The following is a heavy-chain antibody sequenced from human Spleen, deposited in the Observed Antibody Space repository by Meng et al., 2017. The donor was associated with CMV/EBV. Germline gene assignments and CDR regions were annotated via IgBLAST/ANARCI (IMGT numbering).Heavy chain of an antibody. CDR2: IYHGGGT. J-gene: IGHJ4*02. CDR1: SGSSDNYY. D-gene: IGHD3-10*01. V-gene: IGHV4-61*01. Sequence: SGSSDNYYWTWIRQPPGKGLEWIGYIYHGGGTNYNPSLKSRVIISVDTSRRQFSMRLTSMTAADTAVYFCARGSIGMARGILDYLDYWGQGSLVTVSS. CDR3: ARGSIGMARGILDYLDY.